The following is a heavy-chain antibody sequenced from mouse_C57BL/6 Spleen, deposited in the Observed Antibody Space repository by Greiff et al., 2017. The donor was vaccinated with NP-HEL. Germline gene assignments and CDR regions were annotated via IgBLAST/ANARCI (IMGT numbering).Heavy chain of an antibody. Sequence: VQLQQSGAELVRPGTSVKVSCKASGYAFTNYLIEWVKQRPGQGLEWIGVINPGSGGTNYNEKFKGKATLTADKSSSTAYMQLSSRTSEDSAVYCCAGDYYGSSYGLADWGQGTLVTVAA. J-gene: IGHJ3*01. V-gene: IGHV1-54*01. CDR1: GYAFTNYL. CDR3: AGDYYGSSYGLAD. CDR2: INPGSGGT. D-gene: IGHD1-1*01.